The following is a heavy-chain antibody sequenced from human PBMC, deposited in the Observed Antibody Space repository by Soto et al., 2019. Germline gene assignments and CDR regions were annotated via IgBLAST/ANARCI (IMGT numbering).Heavy chain of an antibody. J-gene: IGHJ3*01. Sequence: ASVKVSCKASEYSFTGYYMHWVRQAPGQGLEWVGWINPISGGIHYAQKFQGRVTVTRDTSTGTAYMELSSLRSDDTAMYYCARDPRWAIETTKKALDLWGQGTMVTVSS. D-gene: IGHD4-4*01. V-gene: IGHV1-2*02. CDR1: EYSFTGYY. CDR2: INPISGGI. CDR3: ARDPRWAIETTKKALDL.